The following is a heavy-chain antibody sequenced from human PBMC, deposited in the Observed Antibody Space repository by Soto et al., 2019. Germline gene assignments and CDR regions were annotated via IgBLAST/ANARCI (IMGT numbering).Heavy chain of an antibody. CDR2: IRSKANSYAT. CDR3: TSDAWNYYFDY. D-gene: IGHD1-7*01. Sequence: GGSLRLSCAASGFTFSGSAMHWVRQASGKGLEWVGRIRSKANSYATAYAASVKGRFTISRDDSKNTAYLQMNSLKTEDTAVYYCTSDAWNYYFDYWGQGTLVTVSS. V-gene: IGHV3-73*01. J-gene: IGHJ4*02. CDR1: GFTFSGSA.